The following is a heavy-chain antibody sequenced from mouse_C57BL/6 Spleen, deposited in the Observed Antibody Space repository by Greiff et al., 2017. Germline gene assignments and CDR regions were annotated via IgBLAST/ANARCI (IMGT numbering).Heavy chain of an antibody. Sequence: EVQGVESGGGLVQPKGSLKLSCAASGFSFNTYAMNWVRQAPGKGSEWVARIRSKSNNYATYYADSVKDRFTISRDDSESMLYLQMNNLKTEDTAMYYCVRPYDVGSWFAYWGQGTLVTVSA. CDR2: IRSKSNNYAT. CDR3: VRPYDVGSWFAY. V-gene: IGHV10-1*01. D-gene: IGHD2-14*01. J-gene: IGHJ3*01. CDR1: GFSFNTYA.